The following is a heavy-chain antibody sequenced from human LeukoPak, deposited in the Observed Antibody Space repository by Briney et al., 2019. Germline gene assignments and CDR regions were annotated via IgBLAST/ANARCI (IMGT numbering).Heavy chain of an antibody. CDR3: ASLTAKAGGALSP. D-gene: IGHD2-21*01. J-gene: IGHJ5*02. CDR2: IYYSGST. CDR1: GGSISSGDYY. V-gene: IGHV4-30-4*08. Sequence: PSETLSLTCTVSGGSISSGDYYWSWIRQPPGKGLEWIGYIYYSGSTYYNPSLKSRVTISVDTSKNQFSLKLSSVTAADTAVYYCASLTAKAGGALSPWGQGTLVTVSS.